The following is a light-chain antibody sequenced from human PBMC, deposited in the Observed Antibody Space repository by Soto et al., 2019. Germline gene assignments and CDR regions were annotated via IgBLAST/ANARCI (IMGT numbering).Light chain of an antibody. V-gene: IGLV1-51*01. CDR3: ATWDSSLTAGV. J-gene: IGLJ1*01. CDR1: SSNIGNNY. Sequence: QSVLTQPPSVSAAPGQKVTISCSGSSSNIGNNYVFWYQQFPGTAPKLLIYDNNKRPSGIPDRFSGSKSGTSAALDITGLQTGDEADYYCATWDSSLTAGVFGTGTKLTVL. CDR2: DNN.